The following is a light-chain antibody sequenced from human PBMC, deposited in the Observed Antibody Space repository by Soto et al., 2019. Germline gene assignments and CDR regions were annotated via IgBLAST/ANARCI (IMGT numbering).Light chain of an antibody. CDR2: GAS. Sequence: EIVLTQSPGTLSLSPGERATLSCRASQSVSSSYLAWYQQKAGQAPRFLIHGASSRATGIPDRLSGSGSGTDFTLTISRLEPEDFAVYYCQQYGDSPFTFGQGTKVDIK. CDR1: QSVSSSY. CDR3: QQYGDSPFT. J-gene: IGKJ2*01. V-gene: IGKV3-20*01.